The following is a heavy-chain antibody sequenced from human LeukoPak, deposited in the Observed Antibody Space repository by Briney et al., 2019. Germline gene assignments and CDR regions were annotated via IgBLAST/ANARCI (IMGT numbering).Heavy chain of an antibody. CDR2: ISAYNGNT. Sequence: ASVKVSCKASGYTFTSYGISWVRQAPGQGLEWMGWISAYNGNTNYAQKLQGRVTMTTDTSTSTAYMELRCLRSDDTAVYYCARVSGYYYDSSGYSPLDYWGQGTLVTVSS. CDR3: ARVSGYYYDSSGYSPLDY. CDR1: GYTFTSYG. V-gene: IGHV1-18*01. D-gene: IGHD3-22*01. J-gene: IGHJ4*02.